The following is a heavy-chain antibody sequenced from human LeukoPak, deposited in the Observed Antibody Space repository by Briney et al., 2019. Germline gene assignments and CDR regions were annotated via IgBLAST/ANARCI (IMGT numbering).Heavy chain of an antibody. CDR1: GLTVSSYA. J-gene: IGHJ4*02. CDR2: IIGTAGNT. CDR3: ARGDYGGDYFDY. Sequence: GGSLRLSCGASGLTVSSYAMSWVRQAPGKGLEWVSTIIGTAGNTYYADSAKGRFTISRDNAKNSLYLQMNSLRAEDTAVYYCARGDYGGDYFDYWGQGTLVTVSS. V-gene: IGHV3-23*01. D-gene: IGHD4-23*01.